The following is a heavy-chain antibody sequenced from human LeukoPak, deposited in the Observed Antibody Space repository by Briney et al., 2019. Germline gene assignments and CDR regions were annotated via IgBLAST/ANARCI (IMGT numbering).Heavy chain of an antibody. CDR1: GFSFRSSW. CDR3: ARDWGGSGPTSHDY. CDR2: ISSDGTNI. V-gene: IGHV3-74*01. D-gene: IGHD3-16*01. J-gene: IGHJ4*02. Sequence: PGGSLRLSCAASGFSFRSSWMHWVRQAPGRGPVWVSRISSDGTNIRYADSVRGRFTVSRDNAKNTLYLQMNSLRVEDPAVYYCARDWGGSGPTSHDYWGQGTLVTVSS.